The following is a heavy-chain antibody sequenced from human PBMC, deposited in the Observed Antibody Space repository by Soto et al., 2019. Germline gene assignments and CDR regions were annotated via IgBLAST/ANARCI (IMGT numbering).Heavy chain of an antibody. Sequence: QGQLQQSGPGLVKPSQTLSLTCAISGDSVSSDITSWNWIRQSPSRGLEWLGRTYYRSKWFHEYAASVKSRITISPDTSKNQFSLELNSMSPEDTAVYYCARGNALDVWGLGTVVTVSS. CDR2: TYYRSKWFH. J-gene: IGHJ3*01. D-gene: IGHD3-10*01. CDR1: GDSVSSDITS. V-gene: IGHV6-1*01. CDR3: ARGNALDV.